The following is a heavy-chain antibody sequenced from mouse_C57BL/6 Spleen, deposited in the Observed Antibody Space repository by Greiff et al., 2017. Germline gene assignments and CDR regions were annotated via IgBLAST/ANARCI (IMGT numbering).Heavy chain of an antibody. J-gene: IGHJ2*01. CDR2: ISPRSGNT. Sequence: QVQLQQSGAELARPGASVKLSCKASGYTFTSYGISWVKQRPGQGLEWIGEISPRSGNTYYNEKFKGKATLTADKSSSTAYMELRSLTSEDSAVYFCARRGTTVVDYFDYWGQGTTLTVSS. D-gene: IGHD1-1*01. V-gene: IGHV1-81*01. CDR1: GYTFTSYG. CDR3: ARRGTTVVDYFDY.